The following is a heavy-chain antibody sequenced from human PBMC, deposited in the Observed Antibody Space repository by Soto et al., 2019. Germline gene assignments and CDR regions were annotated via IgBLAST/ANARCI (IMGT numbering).Heavy chain of an antibody. Sequence: QVQLQQWGAGLLKPSETLSLTCAVYGGFVSSGSYYWSWIRQPPGKGLEWVGEMSHSGGTHFNASDKSRVARSVATSKNEASLEMAAVTAAVTALYYCARVERGTATSVVDAFDIWGPGTMVTVSS. V-gene: IGHV4-34*01. D-gene: IGHD1-1*01. CDR2: MSHSGGT. CDR3: ARVERGTATSVVDAFDI. CDR1: GGFVSSGSYY. J-gene: IGHJ3*02.